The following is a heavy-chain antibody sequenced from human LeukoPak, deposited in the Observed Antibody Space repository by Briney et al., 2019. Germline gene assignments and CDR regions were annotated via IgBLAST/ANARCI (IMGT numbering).Heavy chain of an antibody. V-gene: IGHV3-23*01. CDR2: ISGSGYTT. J-gene: IGHJ4*02. Sequence: GGSLRLSCAASGFTFSRYGMNWVRQTPGKGLEWVATISGSGYTTYYADSVKGRLTISRDNSKNTLYLEMNNLRAEDTAVYYCAKARSGYDYQVEYWGQGTLVTVSS. CDR1: GFTFSRYG. D-gene: IGHD3-22*01. CDR3: AKARSGYDYQVEY.